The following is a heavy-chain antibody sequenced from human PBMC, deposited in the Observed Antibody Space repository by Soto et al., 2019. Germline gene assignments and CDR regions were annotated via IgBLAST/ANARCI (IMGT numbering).Heavy chain of an antibody. CDR3: ARQGPMVRGVKANYYYGMDV. V-gene: IGHV4-39*01. J-gene: IGHJ6*02. D-gene: IGHD3-10*01. Sequence: SETLSLTCTVSGDSVSSGSYYWSWFRQPPGKGLEWIGYIYYSGSTYYNPSLKSRVTISVDTSKNQFSLKLSSVTAADTAVYYCARQGPMVRGVKANYYYGMDVWGQGTTVTGSS. CDR2: IYYSGST. CDR1: GDSVSSGSYY.